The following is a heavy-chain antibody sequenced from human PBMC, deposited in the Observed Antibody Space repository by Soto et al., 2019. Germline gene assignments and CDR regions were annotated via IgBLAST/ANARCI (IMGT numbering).Heavy chain of an antibody. V-gene: IGHV1-69*04. CDR3: ARDKDGSWYGAYYFDY. CDR2: IIPILGIA. D-gene: IGHD6-13*01. CDR1: GGTFSSYT. Sequence: ASVKVSCKASGGTFSSYTISWVRQAPGQGLEWMGRIIPILGIANYAQKFQGRVTITADKSTSTAYMELSSLRSEDTAVYYCARDKDGSWYGAYYFDYWGQGTLVTVSS. J-gene: IGHJ4*02.